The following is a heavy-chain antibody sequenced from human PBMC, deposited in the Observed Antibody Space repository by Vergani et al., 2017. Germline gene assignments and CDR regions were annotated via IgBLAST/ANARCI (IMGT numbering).Heavy chain of an antibody. CDR2: IYYSGST. CDR3: ARRIVGATQPISYYFDY. Sequence: QLQLQESGPGLVKPSETLSLTCTVSGGSISSSSYYWGWIRQPPGKGLEWIGSIYYSGSTYYNPSRKGRVTISVDTSKNQFSLKLSSVTAADTAVYYCARRIVGATQPISYYFDYWGQGTLVTVSS. V-gene: IGHV4-39*01. CDR1: GGSISSSSYY. D-gene: IGHD1-26*01. J-gene: IGHJ4*02.